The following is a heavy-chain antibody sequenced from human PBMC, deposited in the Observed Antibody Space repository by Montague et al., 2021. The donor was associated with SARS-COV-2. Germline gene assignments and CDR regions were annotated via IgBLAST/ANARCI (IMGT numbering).Heavy chain of an antibody. Sequence: SETLSLTCTVSGDSMTYFNWSWIRQTPEKGLQWIGYIFYRGTTKYNPSLESRVTITVDTSKDQFYLKLNSVTAADTAVYYCARGATRTFDYWGQGTRVTVSS. CDR2: IFYRGTT. D-gene: IGHD1-1*01. CDR3: ARGATRTFDY. V-gene: IGHV4-59*01. CDR1: GDSMTYFN. J-gene: IGHJ4*02.